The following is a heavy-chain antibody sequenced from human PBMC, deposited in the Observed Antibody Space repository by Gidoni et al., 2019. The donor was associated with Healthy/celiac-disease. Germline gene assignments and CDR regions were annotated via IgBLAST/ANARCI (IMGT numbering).Heavy chain of an antibody. J-gene: IGHJ4*02. CDR2: ISWDGGST. CDR3: AKDRALVGATLTDYFDY. D-gene: IGHD1-26*01. Sequence: EVQLVESGGVVVQPGGSLRLSCAASVFTFDDYTMHWVRQAPGKGLEWVSLISWDGGSTYYADSVKGRFTISRDNSKNSLYLQMNSLRTEDTALYYCAKDRALVGATLTDYFDYWGQGTLVTVSS. V-gene: IGHV3-43*01. CDR1: VFTFDDYT.